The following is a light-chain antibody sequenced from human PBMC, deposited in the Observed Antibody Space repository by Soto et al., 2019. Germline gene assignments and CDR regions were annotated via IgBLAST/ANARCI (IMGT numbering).Light chain of an antibody. CDR1: RSNIGSNY. CDR2: LNN. Sequence: QSVLTQPPSASGTPGQRVTISCSGSRSNIGSNYVYWYQQLPGTAPRLLMFLNNQRPSGVPDRFSGSKSGTSASLAISGLRSEDEADYYCAVWDDSLSGRWVFGGGTKVTVL. CDR3: AVWDDSLSGRWV. J-gene: IGLJ3*02. V-gene: IGLV1-47*02.